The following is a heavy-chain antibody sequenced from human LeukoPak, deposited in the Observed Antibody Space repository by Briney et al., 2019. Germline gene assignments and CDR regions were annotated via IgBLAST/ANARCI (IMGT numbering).Heavy chain of an antibody. CDR2: ITSNGGTT. J-gene: IGHJ4*02. Sequence: PGGSLRLSCAASGFTFSSYGMVWVRQAPGKGLEYVSGITSNGGTTYYGNSVKGRFTISRDNSKDTLYLQMGSLRTEDMAVYYCARFKREWLRSEYYFDYWGQGTLVTVSS. CDR1: GFTFSSYG. D-gene: IGHD5-12*01. CDR3: ARFKREWLRSEYYFDY. V-gene: IGHV3-64*01.